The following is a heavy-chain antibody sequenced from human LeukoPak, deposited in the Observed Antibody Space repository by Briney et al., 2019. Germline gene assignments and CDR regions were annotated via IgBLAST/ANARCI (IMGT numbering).Heavy chain of an antibody. CDR3: ARSPSQVRGVIITGYFDD. V-gene: IGHV1-18*01. D-gene: IGHD3-10*01. CDR2: ISAYNGNT. Sequence: GASVKVSCKASGYTFTTYGISWLRQAPGQGLERMGWISAYNGNTNYAQKLQGRVTMTTDTSTSTAYMELGSLRSDDTAVYYCARSPSQVRGVIITGYFDDWGQGTLVTVSS. CDR1: GYTFTTYG. J-gene: IGHJ4*02.